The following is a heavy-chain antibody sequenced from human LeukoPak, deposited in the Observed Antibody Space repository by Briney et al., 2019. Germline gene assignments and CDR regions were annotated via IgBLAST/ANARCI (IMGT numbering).Heavy chain of an antibody. Sequence: GSSVKVSCKASGGTFSSYAISWVRQAPGQGLEWMGGIIPIFGTANYAQKLQGRVTMTTDTSTSTAYMELRSLRSDDTAVYYCARFEVAAAGFFNWFDPWGQGTLVTVSS. D-gene: IGHD6-13*01. CDR1: GGTFSSYA. CDR3: ARFEVAAAGFFNWFDP. J-gene: IGHJ5*02. CDR2: IIPIFGTA. V-gene: IGHV1-69*05.